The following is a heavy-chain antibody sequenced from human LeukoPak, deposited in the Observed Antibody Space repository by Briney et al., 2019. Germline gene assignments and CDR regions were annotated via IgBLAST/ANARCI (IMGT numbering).Heavy chain of an antibody. V-gene: IGHV1-18*01. Sequence: ASVKVSCKASGYTFTSYGISWVRQAPGQGLEWMGWINAYNGNTNYAQRLQGRVTMTTDTSTSTAYMELRSLRSDDTAVYYCARGRNDYSNYYSYRYHAGFDYWGQGTLVTVSS. J-gene: IGHJ4*02. CDR3: ARGRNDYSNYYSYRYHAGFDY. CDR1: GYTFTSYG. CDR2: INAYNGNT. D-gene: IGHD4-11*01.